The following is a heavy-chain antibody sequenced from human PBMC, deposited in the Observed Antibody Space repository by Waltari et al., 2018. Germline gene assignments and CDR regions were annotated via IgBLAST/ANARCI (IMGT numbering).Heavy chain of an antibody. CDR3: ARDYYFDTSGYLDS. D-gene: IGHD3-22*01. V-gene: IGHV3-30*10. CDR2: ISFDGGDK. J-gene: IGHJ4*02. CDR1: GFTFSSHA. Sequence: QVQLVESGGGVVQPGRSLRLPCAASGFTFSSHAMHWVRQAPGKGLEWVAVISFDGGDKHYTDSVKGRFTISRDTSKNMLYLQMSSLRAEDTAVYYCARDYYFDTSGYLDSWGQGTLVTVSS.